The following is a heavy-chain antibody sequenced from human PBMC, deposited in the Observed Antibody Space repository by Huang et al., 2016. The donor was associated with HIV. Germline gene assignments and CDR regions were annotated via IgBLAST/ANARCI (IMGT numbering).Heavy chain of an antibody. D-gene: IGHD2-15*01. CDR3: AGGFCNGDTCKALGH. J-gene: IGHJ4*02. V-gene: IGHV3-53*01. CDR2: IYSDGNT. CDR1: GFIVSSTY. Sequence: EVQVVESGGGLIQPGGSLRLSCVVSGFIVSSTYMSWVRQAPGKGVEWVSVIYSDGNTYCVDSLKDRFTISRDNSKNTLFLQINSLRAEDTAIYYCAGGFCNGDTCKALGHWGLGTLVTVSS.